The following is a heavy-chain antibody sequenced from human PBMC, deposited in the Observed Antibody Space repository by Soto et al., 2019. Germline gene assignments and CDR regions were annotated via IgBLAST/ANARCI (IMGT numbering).Heavy chain of an antibody. J-gene: IGHJ6*02. CDR2: INPSGGST. CDR3: ARTLGYYYGSGSYYNGDYYYYGMDV. V-gene: IGHV1-46*01. Sequence: ASVKVSCKASGYTFTSYYMHWVRQAPGQGLERMGIINPSGGSTSYAQKFQGRVTMTRDTSTSTVYMELSSLRSEDTAVYYCARTLGYYYGSGSYYNGDYYYYGMDVWGQGTTVTVSS. D-gene: IGHD3-10*01. CDR1: GYTFTSYY.